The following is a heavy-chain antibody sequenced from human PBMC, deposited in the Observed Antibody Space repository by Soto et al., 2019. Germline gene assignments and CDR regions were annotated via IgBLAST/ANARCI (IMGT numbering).Heavy chain of an antibody. D-gene: IGHD5-18*01. CDR3: ARESSYGYGIFDY. CDR1: GGSISSGGYY. J-gene: IGHJ4*02. V-gene: IGHV4-31*03. Sequence: QVQLQESGPGLVKPSQTLSLACTVSGGSISSGGYYGSWIRQHPGKGLEWIGYIYYSGSTYYNPSLKSRATISVDTSKNQFSLKLSSVTAADTAVYYCARESSYGYGIFDYWGQGTLVTVSS. CDR2: IYYSGST.